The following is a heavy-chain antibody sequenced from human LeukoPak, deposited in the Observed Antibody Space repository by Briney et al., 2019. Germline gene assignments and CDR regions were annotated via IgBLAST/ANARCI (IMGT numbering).Heavy chain of an antibody. CDR2: ITSSGSAM. CDR3: ARLNYCSGGSCWLPDAFDI. D-gene: IGHD2-15*01. CDR1: GFTFNSFE. J-gene: IGHJ3*02. Sequence: GGSLRLSCAASGFTFNSFEMIWVRQAPGKGLDWVSHITSSGSAMFYADSVKGRFTISRDNAKNSLYLQMNSLRAEDTAVYYCARLNYCSGGSCWLPDAFDIWGQGTMVTVSS. V-gene: IGHV3-48*03.